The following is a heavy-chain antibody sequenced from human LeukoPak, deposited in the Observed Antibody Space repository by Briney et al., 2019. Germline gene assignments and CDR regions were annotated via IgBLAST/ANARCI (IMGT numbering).Heavy chain of an antibody. CDR1: GYTFTDYY. V-gene: IGHV1-2*02. CDR2: INANSGGT. D-gene: IGHD5-18*01. CDR3: ARGPFRNVDTAMIASRFDP. J-gene: IGHJ5*02. Sequence: ASVTVSCKASGYTFTDYYIHWVRQAPGQGLEWMGWINANSGGTNYAQKFQGRVTMTRDTSITTAYMELKRLRSDDTAVFYCARGPFRNVDTAMIASRFDPWGQGTLVTVSS.